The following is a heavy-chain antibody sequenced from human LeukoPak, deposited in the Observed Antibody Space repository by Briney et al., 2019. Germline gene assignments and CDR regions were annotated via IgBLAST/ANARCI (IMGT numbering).Heavy chain of an antibody. Sequence: SETLSLTCTVSGGSISSYYWSWIRQPPGKGLEWIGYIYYSGSTNYNPSLKSRVTISVDTSKNQFSLKLSSVTAADTAVYYCARETSRGDYSPDFWGQGTLVTVSS. CDR2: IYYSGST. V-gene: IGHV4-59*01. J-gene: IGHJ4*02. CDR3: ARETSRGDYSPDF. D-gene: IGHD2-15*01. CDR1: GGSISSYY.